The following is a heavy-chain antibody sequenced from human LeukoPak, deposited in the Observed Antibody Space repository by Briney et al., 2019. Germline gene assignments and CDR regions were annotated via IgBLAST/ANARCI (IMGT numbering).Heavy chain of an antibody. CDR2: ISSSSSYI. CDR3: ALDYYDSSGYRFDY. CDR1: GSTFSSYS. V-gene: IGHV3-21*01. D-gene: IGHD3-22*01. J-gene: IGHJ4*02. Sequence: GGSLRLSCAASGSTFSSYSMNWVRQAPGKGLEWVSSISSSSSYIYYADSVKGRFTISRDNAKNSLYLQMNSLRAEDTAVYYCALDYYDSSGYRFDYWGQGTLVTVSS.